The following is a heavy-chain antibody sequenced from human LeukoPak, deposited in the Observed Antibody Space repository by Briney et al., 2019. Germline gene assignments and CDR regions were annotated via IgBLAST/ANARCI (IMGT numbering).Heavy chain of an antibody. V-gene: IGHV3-23*01. Sequence: GGSLRLSCAASGFTFSSYAMSWVRQAPGKGLEWVSAISGSGGSTYYADSVKGRFTISRDNSKNTLYLQMNSLKTEDTAVYYCTTGVRTAMDAFDIWGQGTMVTVSS. CDR2: ISGSGGST. J-gene: IGHJ3*02. CDR3: TTGVRTAMDAFDI. D-gene: IGHD5-18*01. CDR1: GFTFSSYA.